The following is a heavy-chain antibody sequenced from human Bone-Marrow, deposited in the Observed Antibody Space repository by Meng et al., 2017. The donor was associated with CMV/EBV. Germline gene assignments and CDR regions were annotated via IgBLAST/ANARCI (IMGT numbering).Heavy chain of an antibody. CDR3: ARVPLLDISYYYGMDV. CDR2: IYYSGST. J-gene: IGHJ6*02. Sequence: SETLSLTCTVSGGSVSSGSYYWSWIRQPPGKGLEWIGYIYYSGSTNYNPSLKSRVTISVDTSKNQFSLKLSSVTAADTAVYYCARVPLLDISYYYGMDVWGQGTTVTVSS. V-gene: IGHV4-61*01. CDR1: GGSVSSGSYY.